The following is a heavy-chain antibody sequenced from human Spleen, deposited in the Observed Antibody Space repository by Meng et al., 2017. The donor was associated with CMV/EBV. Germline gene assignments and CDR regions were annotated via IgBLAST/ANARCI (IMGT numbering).Heavy chain of an antibody. V-gene: IGHV3-30-3*01. CDR3: AAPERSGTEYYFDY. Sequence: VQLLESGGGLVQPGGSLRLSCAASGFTFSSYAMSWVRQAPGKGLEWVAVISYDGSNKYYADSVKGRFTISRDNSKNTLYLQMNSLRAEDTAVYYCAAPERSGTEYYFDYWGQGTLVTVAS. CDR2: ISYDGSNK. D-gene: IGHD1-1*01. J-gene: IGHJ4*02. CDR1: GFTFSSYA.